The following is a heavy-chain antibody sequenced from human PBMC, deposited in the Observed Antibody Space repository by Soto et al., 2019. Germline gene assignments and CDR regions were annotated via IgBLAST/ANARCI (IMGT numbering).Heavy chain of an antibody. CDR3: ARAVAVTTYYYYYMDV. CDR2: IGTAGDT. J-gene: IGHJ6*03. V-gene: IGHV3-13*01. D-gene: IGHD6-19*01. CDR1: GFTFSSYD. Sequence: GGSLRLSCAASGFTFSSYDMHWVRQATGKGLEWVSAIGTAGDTYYPGSVKGRFTISRENAKNSLYLQMNSLRAGDTAVYYCARAVAVTTYYYYYMDVWGKGTTVTVSS.